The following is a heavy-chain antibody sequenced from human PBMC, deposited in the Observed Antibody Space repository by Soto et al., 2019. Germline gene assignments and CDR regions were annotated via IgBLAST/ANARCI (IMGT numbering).Heavy chain of an antibody. D-gene: IGHD6-19*01. CDR1: GFSLANYP. CDR3: AKGPHTNVGWPNYFES. CDR2: SSPRGDTI. Sequence: GGSMRLSCVASGFSLANYPMNWVRQTPGKGLEWISYSSPRGDTIHYADSVEGRLTISRDNARSSLSLLRSSLRDEDSALYYCAKGPHTNVGWPNYFESWGQGVRVTVSS. V-gene: IGHV3-48*02. J-gene: IGHJ4*02.